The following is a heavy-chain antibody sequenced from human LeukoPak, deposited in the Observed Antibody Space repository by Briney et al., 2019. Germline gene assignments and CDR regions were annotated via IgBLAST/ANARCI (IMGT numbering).Heavy chain of an antibody. CDR1: GFTFGNYG. CDR2: ISYDGSSE. V-gene: IGHV3-33*08. Sequence: GGSLRLSCAVSGFTFGNYGMHWVRQAPGKGLEWVALISYDGSSEYYAGSVKGRFTISRDNAKNSLYLQMNSLRAEDTAIYYCTRVGYIDEGIDYWGQGTLVTVSS. CDR3: TRVGYIDEGIDY. J-gene: IGHJ4*02. D-gene: IGHD5-24*01.